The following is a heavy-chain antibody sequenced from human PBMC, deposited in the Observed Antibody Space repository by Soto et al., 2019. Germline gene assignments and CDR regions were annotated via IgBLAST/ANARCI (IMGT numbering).Heavy chain of an antibody. V-gene: IGHV3-30-3*01. J-gene: IGHJ4*02. CDR1: GFTFSNSA. CDR2: ISTDGSNK. Sequence: LRLSCAASGFTFSNSAMQWVRQAPGKGLEWVAIISTDGSNKYYADSVKGRFTISRDNSKNTLYLQINSLRAEDTAVYYCARAFGTEGDDYWGQGTLVTVSS. D-gene: IGHD1-1*01. CDR3: ARAFGTEGDDY.